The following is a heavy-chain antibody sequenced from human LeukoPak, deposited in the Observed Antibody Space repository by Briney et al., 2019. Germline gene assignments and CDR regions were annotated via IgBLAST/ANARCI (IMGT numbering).Heavy chain of an antibody. CDR3: ARGYGSGSYYSY. D-gene: IGHD3-10*01. J-gene: IGHJ4*02. CDR1: GGSFSGYY. CDR2: INRSGST. V-gene: IGHV4-34*01. Sequence: NPSETLSLTCAVYGGSFSGYYWSWIRQPPGKGLEWIGEINRSGSTDYNPSLKSRVTVSVDTSKNQSSLKLSSVTAADTAVYYCARGYGSGSYYSYWGQGTLVTVSS.